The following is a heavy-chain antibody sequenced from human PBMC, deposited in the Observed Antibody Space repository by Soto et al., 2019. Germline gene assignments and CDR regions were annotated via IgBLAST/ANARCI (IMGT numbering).Heavy chain of an antibody. J-gene: IGHJ5*02. V-gene: IGHV1-69*13. CDR3: ARGRGYRPRYNWFDP. CDR1: GGTFSSYA. CDR2: IIPIFGTA. D-gene: IGHD1-1*01. Sequence: GASVKVSCKASGGTFSSYAISWVRQAPGQGLEWMGGIIPIFGTANYAQKFQGRVTITADESTSTAYMELSSLRSEDTAVYYCARGRGYRPRYNWFDPWGQGTLVTVSS.